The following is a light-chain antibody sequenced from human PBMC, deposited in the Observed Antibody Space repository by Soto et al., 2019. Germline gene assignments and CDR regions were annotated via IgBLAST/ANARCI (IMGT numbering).Light chain of an antibody. CDR3: QQYGGSPRT. CDR1: QSVTRNS. CDR2: GAS. V-gene: IGKV3-20*01. Sequence: EIVLTQFPGTLSLSPGERATLSCRASQSVTRNSLAWYQQKLGRAPRVLIYGASNRATGIPDRFSGSGSGTDFTLTITRLEPEDFAVYFCQQYGGSPRTFGQGTRLEIK. J-gene: IGKJ5*01.